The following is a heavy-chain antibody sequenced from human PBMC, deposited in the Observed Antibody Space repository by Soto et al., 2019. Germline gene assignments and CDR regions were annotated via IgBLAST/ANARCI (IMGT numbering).Heavy chain of an antibody. CDR1: GGSISSGGYS. CDR3: AREKPAAYSKADLEYNWLDP. Sequence: SETLSLTCAVSGGSISSGGYSWSWIRQPPGKGLEWIGYIYHSGSTYYNPSLKSRVTISVDRSKNQFSLYLQMNSLRAEDTALYYCAREKPAAYSKADLEYNWLDPWGQGTLVTVSS. J-gene: IGHJ5*02. CDR2: IYHSGST. V-gene: IGHV4-30-2*01. D-gene: IGHD5-18*01.